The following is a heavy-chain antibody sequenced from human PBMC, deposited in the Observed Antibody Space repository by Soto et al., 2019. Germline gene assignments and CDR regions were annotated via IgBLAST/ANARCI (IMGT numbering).Heavy chain of an antibody. D-gene: IGHD1-26*01. V-gene: IGHV3-33*01. CDR1: GFSFSSYG. CDR3: ARDQNPSGTYQGIFDS. J-gene: IGHJ4*02. CDR2: IWFDGSKT. Sequence: QVQLVESGGGEVQPGGSLRLSCAASGFSFSSYGIHWVRQAPGKGLEWVAVIWFDGSKTYYADSVKGRFTLSRDNSKKTVRLQMDSLRAEDTAVYYCARDQNPSGTYQGIFDSWGQGTLVTVSS.